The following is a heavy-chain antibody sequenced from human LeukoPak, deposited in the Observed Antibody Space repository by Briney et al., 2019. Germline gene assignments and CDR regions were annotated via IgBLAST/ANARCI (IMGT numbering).Heavy chain of an antibody. CDR1: GFTFSSYA. J-gene: IGHJ3*02. CDR2: ISGSGGST. Sequence: GGSLRLSCAASGFTFSSYAMSWVRQAPGKGLEWVSLISGSGGSTYYADSVKGRFTISRDNSKKTLYLQMNSLRAEDTAVFYCAKDRDDYVWGSYLGAFDIWGQGTVVTVSS. V-gene: IGHV3-23*01. D-gene: IGHD3-16*01. CDR3: AKDRDDYVWGSYLGAFDI.